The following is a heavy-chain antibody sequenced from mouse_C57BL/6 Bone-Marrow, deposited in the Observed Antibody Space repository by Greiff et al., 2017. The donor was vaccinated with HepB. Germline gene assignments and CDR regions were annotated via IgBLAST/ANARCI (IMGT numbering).Heavy chain of an antibody. CDR1: GYTFTDYN. Sequence: EVKLQESGPELVKPGASVKIPCKASGYTFTDYNMDWVKQSHGKSLEWIGDINPNNGGTIYNQKFKGKATLTVDKSSSTAYMELRSLTSEDTAVYYCARSLSRFAYWGQGTLVTVSA. CDR3: ARSLSRFAY. V-gene: IGHV1-18*01. D-gene: IGHD1-1*02. J-gene: IGHJ3*01. CDR2: INPNNGGT.